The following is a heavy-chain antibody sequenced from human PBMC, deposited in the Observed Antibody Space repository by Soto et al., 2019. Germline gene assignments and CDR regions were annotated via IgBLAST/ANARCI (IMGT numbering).Heavy chain of an antibody. D-gene: IGHD4-17*01. CDR2: INLRGGTT. Sequence: QVQLVQSGPEVRKPGASVRLSCATSGYNFNQYYIHWVRQAPGQGVEWMGIINLRGGTTEYAHKGPGRVTVTGDTSTRTAYMELSSMRSVDTAVYFCARGPDDSDGPRWDHWSQGTLITVSS. CDR3: ARGPDDSDGPRWDH. J-gene: IGHJ4*02. V-gene: IGHV1-46*02. CDR1: GYNFNQYY.